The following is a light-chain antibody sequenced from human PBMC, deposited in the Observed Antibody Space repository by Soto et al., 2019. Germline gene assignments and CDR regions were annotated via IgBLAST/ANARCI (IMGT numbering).Light chain of an antibody. J-gene: IGLJ1*01. V-gene: IGLV2-11*01. CDR2: DVS. CDR1: SSDVGGYNY. Sequence: QSVLTQPRSVSGSPGQSVTISCTGTSSDVGGYNYVSWYQQHPGKAPKLMIYDVSKRPSGVPDRFSGSKSGNTASLTISGLPAEDEADYFCCSYAGSHYVFGTGTKLTVL. CDR3: CSYAGSHYV.